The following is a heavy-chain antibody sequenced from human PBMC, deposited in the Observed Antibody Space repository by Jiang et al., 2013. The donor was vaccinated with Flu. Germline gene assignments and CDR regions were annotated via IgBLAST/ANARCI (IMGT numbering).Heavy chain of an antibody. J-gene: IGHJ6*02. D-gene: IGHD2-2*01. CDR2: ISTYTGDT. CDR1: GYYFTSYY. V-gene: IGHV1-18*04. Sequence: GAEVKKPGASVKVSCKASGYYFTSYYMHWVRQAPGQGLEWMGWISTYTGDTYYAENLQGRLTLTTDTSTSTGYLELRSLTSDDTALYYCARDAGYQLRGSYYGMDVWGLGTPITVS. CDR3: ARDAGYQLRGSYYGMDV.